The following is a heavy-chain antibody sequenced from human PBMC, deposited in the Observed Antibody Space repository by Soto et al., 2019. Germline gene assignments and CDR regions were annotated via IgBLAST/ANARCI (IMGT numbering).Heavy chain of an antibody. CDR2: IGIGSSTK. V-gene: IGHV3-48*01. Sequence: GGSLRLSCAASGFSFRNYGMNWVRQAPGKGLEWVSYIGIGSSTKYYADSVKGRFTISRDNAKNSLYLQMNSLRAEDTAVYYCARVQFFFKDISGRPLNAFDIRAQGTMVPV. CDR3: ARVQFFFKDISGRPLNAFDI. CDR1: GFSFRNYG. J-gene: IGHJ3*02. D-gene: IGHD3-22*01.